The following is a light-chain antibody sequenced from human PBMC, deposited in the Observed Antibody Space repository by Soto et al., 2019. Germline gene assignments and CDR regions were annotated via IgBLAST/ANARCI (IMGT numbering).Light chain of an antibody. CDR2: AAS. V-gene: IGKV1-8*01. CDR1: QGISSY. Sequence: AIRMTQSPSSLSASTGDRVTITCRASQGISSYLAWYQQKPGKAPKLLIYAASTLQSGVPSRFTGSGSGTHFTLTISGLEPADFATYFCQQSYNTPITFGQGTRLEIK. CDR3: QQSYNTPIT. J-gene: IGKJ5*01.